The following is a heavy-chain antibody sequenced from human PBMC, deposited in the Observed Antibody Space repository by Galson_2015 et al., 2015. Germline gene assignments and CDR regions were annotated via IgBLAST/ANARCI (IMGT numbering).Heavy chain of an antibody. CDR2: ISARGTT. J-gene: IGHJ3*02. D-gene: IGHD6-13*01. V-gene: IGHV4-61*02. Sequence: TLSLTCTVSGDSIGSGSYYWSWIRQPAGKGLEWIGRISARGTTNYNPSLKSRVIISVDTSQNQLPLKLSSVTAADTAVYYCARNLIAAAGDSFDIWGQGTMVTVSS. CDR1: GDSIGSGSYY. CDR3: ARNLIAAAGDSFDI.